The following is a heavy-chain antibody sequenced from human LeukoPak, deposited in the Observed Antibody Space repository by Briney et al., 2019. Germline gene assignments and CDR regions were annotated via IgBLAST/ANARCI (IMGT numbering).Heavy chain of an antibody. V-gene: IGHV1-69*04. CDR3: ARDRGYSRGPNPPFDY. CDR1: GGTFSSYA. CDR2: IIPILGIA. Sequence: GASVKVSCKASGGTFSSYAISWVRQAPGQGIEWMGRIIPILGIANYAQKFQGRVTITADKSTSTAYMELSSLRSEDTAVYYCARDRGYSRGPNPPFDYWGQGTLVTVSS. J-gene: IGHJ4*02. D-gene: IGHD6-19*01.